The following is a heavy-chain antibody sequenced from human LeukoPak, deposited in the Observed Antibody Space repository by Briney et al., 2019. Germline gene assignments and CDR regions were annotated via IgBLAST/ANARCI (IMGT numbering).Heavy chain of an antibody. CDR3: ARSVGSLDS. V-gene: IGHV3-48*02. Sequence: GGSLRLSCAASGFTFSAYVMNWVRQAPGEGLEWISYISPTSSPIYYADSVRGRFTISRDNAKNSLWLQMSSLRDEDTAVYYCARSVGSLDSWGQGTLVTVSS. CDR2: ISPTSSPI. J-gene: IGHJ4*02. CDR1: GFTFSAYV. D-gene: IGHD3-10*01.